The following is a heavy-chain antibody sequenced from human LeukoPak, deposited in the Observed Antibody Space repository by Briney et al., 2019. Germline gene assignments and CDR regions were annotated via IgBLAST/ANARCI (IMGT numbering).Heavy chain of an antibody. J-gene: IGHJ4*02. Sequence: GGSLRLSCTASGFTFSSYAMHWVRQAPGKGLEWVAVISYDGSNKYYADSVKGRFTISRDNSKNTLYLQMNSLRAEDTAVYYCARGGNYGDDYWGQGTLVTVSS. D-gene: IGHD4-17*01. CDR1: GFTFSSYA. V-gene: IGHV3-30-3*01. CDR3: ARGGNYGDDY. CDR2: ISYDGSNK.